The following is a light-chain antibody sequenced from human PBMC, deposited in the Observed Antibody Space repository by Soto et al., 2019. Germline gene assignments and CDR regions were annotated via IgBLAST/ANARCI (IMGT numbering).Light chain of an antibody. V-gene: IGLV1-40*01. Sequence: QSLLTQPPSVSGAPGQRVTISCTGSSSNIGAGYDVHWYQQLPGTAPHLLIYGNSKRPSGVPDRFSGSKSGTSASLAITGLQAEDEADYYCQSYDSSLSVVFGGRTKLTVL. CDR3: QSYDSSLSVV. CDR2: GNS. J-gene: IGLJ2*01. CDR1: SSNIGAGYD.